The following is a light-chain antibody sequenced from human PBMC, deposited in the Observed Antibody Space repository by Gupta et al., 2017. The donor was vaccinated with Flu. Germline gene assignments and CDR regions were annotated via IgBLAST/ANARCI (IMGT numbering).Light chain of an antibody. J-gene: IGLJ3*02. CDR2: DNN. CDR3: GTWDSSLSVWV. CDR1: SSNIGNNY. V-gene: IGLV1-51*01. Sequence: QSVLTQPPSVSAAPGQKVTISCSGSSSNIGNNYVSWYQQLPGTAPKLLIYDNNKRPSGIPDRFSASKSGTSATLGIXGXQTGDEXDYYCGTWDSSLSVWVFGGGTKLTVL.